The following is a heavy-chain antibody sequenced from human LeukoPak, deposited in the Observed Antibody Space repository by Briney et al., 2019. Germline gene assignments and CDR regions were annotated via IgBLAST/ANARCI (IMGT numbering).Heavy chain of an antibody. CDR3: AGSRHYEAHFDF. CDR1: GASFSGYY. Sequence: SETLSLTCAGYGASFSGYYWSWIRQPPGKGLEWVGEINPSRATNYNPSLKSRVTISLDTSKNQFSLKLYSVTVADTAVYYCAGSRHYEAHFDFWGQGTPVTVSS. J-gene: IGHJ4*02. D-gene: IGHD4-17*01. V-gene: IGHV4-34*01. CDR2: INPSRAT.